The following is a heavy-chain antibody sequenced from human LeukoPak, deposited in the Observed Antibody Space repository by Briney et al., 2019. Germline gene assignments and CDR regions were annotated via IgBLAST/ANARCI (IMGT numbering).Heavy chain of an antibody. Sequence: GGSLRLSCAASGFTFSSHSMNWVRQAPGKGLEWVSYISSSSTIYYADSVKGRFTISRDNAKNSLYLQMNSLRAEDTAVYYCARDTGGPYEGVAFDIWGQGTMVTVSS. J-gene: IGHJ3*02. CDR3: ARDTGGPYEGVAFDI. V-gene: IGHV3-48*01. CDR2: ISSSSTI. CDR1: GFTFSSHS. D-gene: IGHD5-12*01.